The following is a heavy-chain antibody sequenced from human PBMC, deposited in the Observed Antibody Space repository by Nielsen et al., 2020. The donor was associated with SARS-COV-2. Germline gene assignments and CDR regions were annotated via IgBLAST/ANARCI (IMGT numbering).Heavy chain of an antibody. J-gene: IGHJ4*02. D-gene: IGHD2-21*01. CDR1: GGSISSSSYY. Sequence: SETLSLTCTVSGGSISSSSYYWGWIRQPPGKGLEWIGSIYYSGSTYYNPSLKSRVTISVDTSKNQFSLKLSSVTAADTAVYYCARLSYYSRLPYFDYWGQGTLVTVSS. V-gene: IGHV4-39*01. CDR2: IYYSGST. CDR3: ARLSYYSRLPYFDY.